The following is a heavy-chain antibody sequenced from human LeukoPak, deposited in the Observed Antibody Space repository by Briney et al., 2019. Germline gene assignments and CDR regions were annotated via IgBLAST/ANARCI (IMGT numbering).Heavy chain of an antibody. D-gene: IGHD3-3*01. CDR1: GFIFNNFA. Sequence: GGSLRLSCAASGFIFNNFAMSWVRQAPGKGLEWVSAISGRGDSTYYADSVKGRFTISRDNSKNTLYLQMNSLRTEDTAMYYCAKAGPEWSALDYWGQGTLVTVSS. J-gene: IGHJ4*02. V-gene: IGHV3-23*01. CDR2: ISGRGDST. CDR3: AKAGPEWSALDY.